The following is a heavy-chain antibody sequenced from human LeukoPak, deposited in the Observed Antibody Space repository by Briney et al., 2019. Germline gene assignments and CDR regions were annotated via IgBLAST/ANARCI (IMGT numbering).Heavy chain of an antibody. J-gene: IGHJ4*02. CDR1: GLTFSSYS. V-gene: IGHV3-21*01. Sequence: PGGSLRLSCAASGLTFSSYSMNWVRQAPGKGLEWDSSISSSSSYIYYADSVKGRFTISRDNAKNSLYLQMNSLRAEDTAVYYCARDGGTYYYDSSGYYFDYWGQGTLVTVSS. D-gene: IGHD3-22*01. CDR3: ARDGGTYYYDSSGYYFDY. CDR2: ISSSSSYI.